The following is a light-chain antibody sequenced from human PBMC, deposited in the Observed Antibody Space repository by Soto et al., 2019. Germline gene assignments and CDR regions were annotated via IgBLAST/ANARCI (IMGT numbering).Light chain of an antibody. CDR2: HAS. CDR1: QSVNSN. CDR3: QQYNTYCT. Sequence: EIVMTQSPATLSVSPGETVTLSCRASQSVNSNLAWYQQKPGQAPRLLIYHASTRATGIPARFSGSGSGTEFTLTISSLQSDDFATYYCQQYNTYCTFGQGTKVDIK. V-gene: IGKV3D-15*01. J-gene: IGKJ1*01.